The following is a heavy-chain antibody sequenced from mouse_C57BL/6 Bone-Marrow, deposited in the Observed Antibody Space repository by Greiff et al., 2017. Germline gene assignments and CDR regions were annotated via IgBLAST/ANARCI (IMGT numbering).Heavy chain of an antibody. D-gene: IGHD2-3*01. CDR2: IWSGGCT. CDR3: TRNGYYEFAY. J-gene: IGHJ3*01. V-gene: IGHV2-2*01. CDR1: GFSLTSSG. Sequence: VQLQQSGPGLVQPSQRLSITCTVSGFSLTSSGVHWVRQSPGTGLEWLGVIWSGGCTDYTAAFISRLSISKDNSKSQVFFKMNSLQADDTAIYYCTRNGYYEFAYWGQGTLVTVSA.